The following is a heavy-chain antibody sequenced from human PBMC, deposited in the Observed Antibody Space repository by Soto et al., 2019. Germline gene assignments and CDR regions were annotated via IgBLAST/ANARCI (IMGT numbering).Heavy chain of an antibody. CDR2: ISGSSYYI. CDR1: GITFSDYM. J-gene: IGHJ4*02. Sequence: DVQLVESGGGLVKPGGSLTLSCAASGITFSDYMMTWVRQAPGKGLEWVSSISGSSYYIYYADSVGGRFAISRDNAENSLYLQINSLRAEDTAVYYCAGSRGYSYVRGDFWCQGTLVTVSS. V-gene: IGHV3-21*01. CDR3: AGSRGYSYVRGDF. D-gene: IGHD5-18*01.